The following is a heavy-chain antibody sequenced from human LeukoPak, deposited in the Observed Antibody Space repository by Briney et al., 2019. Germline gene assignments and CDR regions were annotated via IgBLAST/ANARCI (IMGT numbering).Heavy chain of an antibody. V-gene: IGHV3-9*01. CDR3: AKAPNYYTSVTYWDYFEN. CDR1: GFTFADFA. D-gene: IGHD3-10*01. CDR2: INWNSDAT. Sequence: PGGSLRLSCAASGFTFADFAMHWVRQSPGKGLEWVSGINWNSDATAYADSVQGRFTISRDNANKSLYLLMNSLRSEDTAFYSCAKAPNYYTSVTYWDYFENWGQGSLVTASS. J-gene: IGHJ4*02.